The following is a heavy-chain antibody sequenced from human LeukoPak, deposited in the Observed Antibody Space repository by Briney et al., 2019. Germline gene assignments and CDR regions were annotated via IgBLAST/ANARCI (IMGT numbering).Heavy chain of an antibody. V-gene: IGHV3-30-3*01. CDR1: GFTFSSYA. CDR2: ISYDGSNK. Sequence: AGGSLRLSCAASGFTFSSYAMHWVRQAPGKGLEWVAVISYDGSNKYYADSVKGRFTISRDNSKNTLYLQINSLRAEDTAVYYCARHYYDSSGYYPPLLSPVPDDYWGQGTLVTVSS. CDR3: ARHYYDSSGYYPPLLSPVPDDY. D-gene: IGHD3-22*01. J-gene: IGHJ4*02.